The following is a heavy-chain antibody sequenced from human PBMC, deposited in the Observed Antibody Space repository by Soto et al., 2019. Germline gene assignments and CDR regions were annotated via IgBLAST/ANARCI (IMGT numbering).Heavy chain of an antibody. Sequence: GGSLRLSCAATGFTFANYAMSWVRQAPGKGLEWVSGITGSGATTFHADSVKGRYTISRDNSKNTLYLEMNSLRAEDTAVYYCSNEAATSLSRLTHYYMAIWGKGTTVTVSS. V-gene: IGHV3-23*01. CDR3: SNEAATSLSRLTHYYMAI. CDR2: ITGSGATT. J-gene: IGHJ6*04. CDR1: GFTFANYA. D-gene: IGHD2-15*01.